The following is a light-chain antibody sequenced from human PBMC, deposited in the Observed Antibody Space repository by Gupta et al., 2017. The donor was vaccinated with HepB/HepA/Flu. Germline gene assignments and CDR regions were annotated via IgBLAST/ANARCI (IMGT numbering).Light chain of an antibody. V-gene: IGLV1-47*02. J-gene: IGLJ1*01. CDR2: NDN. Sequence: QPVLTQPPLASGTPGQRVTISCSGTSSNIGNDNAYWYQQLPGTAPKLLIYNDNQRPSGLPDRFSGSKSGTTASLAISGLRSEDEADYYCVGWDDSLSGYVFGAGTKVTVL. CDR3: VGWDDSLSGYV. CDR1: SSNIGNDN.